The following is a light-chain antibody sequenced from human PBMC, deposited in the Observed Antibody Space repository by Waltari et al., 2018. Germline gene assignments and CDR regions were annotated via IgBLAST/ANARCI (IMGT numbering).Light chain of an antibody. CDR1: SSDIGGYND. CDR3: SSYMDSSTLEL. V-gene: IGLV2-14*03. J-gene: IGLJ2*01. CDR2: DVS. Sequence: QSALTQPAAVPGSPGQSITISCTGTSSDIGGYNDVSWYQPVPGKAPKLMIYDVSNRPSGVSIRFSGSKSGNTASLTISGLQAEDEADYFCSSYMDSSTLELFGGGTSLTVL.